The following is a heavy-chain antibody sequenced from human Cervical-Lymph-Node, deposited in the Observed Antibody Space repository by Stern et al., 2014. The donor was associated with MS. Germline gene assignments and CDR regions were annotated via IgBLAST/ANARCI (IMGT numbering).Heavy chain of an antibody. CDR3: TRPLAGTTLLFDS. D-gene: IGHD1-1*01. J-gene: IGHJ4*02. CDR1: GDTFTSPY. Sequence: QVHLVESGAEVTRPGASVKVSCKASGDTFTSPYMPWVRQAPGQGLEWMGIINPSGDGTTYAQKFQGRLTMTRDTSTSTVYMELSSLTSEDTAVYYCTRPLAGTTLLFDSWGQGTLVTVSS. V-gene: IGHV1-46*03. CDR2: INPSGDGT.